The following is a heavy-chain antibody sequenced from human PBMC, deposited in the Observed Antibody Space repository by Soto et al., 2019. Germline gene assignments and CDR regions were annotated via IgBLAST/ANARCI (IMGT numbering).Heavy chain of an antibody. V-gene: IGHV1-2*04. D-gene: IGHD6-13*01. CDR2: INPNSGGA. CDR1: GYTFTGYY. J-gene: IGHJ4*02. CDR3: ARGGAAAGTPFDY. Sequence: GASVKVSCKASGYTFTGYYMHWVRQAPGQGLEWMGWINPNSGGANYAQKFQGWVTMTTDTSTSTAYMELRSLRSDDTAVYYCARGGAAAGTPFDYWGQGTLVTVSS.